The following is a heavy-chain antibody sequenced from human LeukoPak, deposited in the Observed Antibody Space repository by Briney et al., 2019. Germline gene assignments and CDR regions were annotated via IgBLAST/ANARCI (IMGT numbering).Heavy chain of an antibody. Sequence: SETLSLTCSVSGDSISSGSFYWSWIRQPAGRGLEWIGRIYPSGSTNYNPSLKSRVTISVDTSKNQFSLKLSSVTAADTAVYYCARDVLTAPGTFDYWGQGALVTVSS. V-gene: IGHV4-61*02. J-gene: IGHJ4*02. D-gene: IGHD6-13*01. CDR3: ARDVLTAPGTFDY. CDR2: IYPSGST. CDR1: GDSISSGSFY.